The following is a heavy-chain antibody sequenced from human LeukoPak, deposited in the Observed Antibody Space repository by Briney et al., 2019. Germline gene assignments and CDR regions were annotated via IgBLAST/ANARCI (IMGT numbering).Heavy chain of an antibody. V-gene: IGHV4-39*02. CDR3: AREVRGGGKFDY. CDR1: GGSISSSSYY. J-gene: IGHJ4*02. CDR2: IYYSGST. D-gene: IGHD2-21*01. Sequence: PSXTLXLTCTVSGGSISSSSYYWGWIRQPPGKGLEWIGNIYYSGSTYYNPSLKSRVTISVETAKNHFSLKLNSVTAADTAVYYCAREVRGGGKFDYWGQGTLVTVSS.